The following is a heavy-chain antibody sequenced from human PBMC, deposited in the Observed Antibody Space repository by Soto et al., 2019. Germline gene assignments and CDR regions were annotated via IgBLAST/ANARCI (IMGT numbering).Heavy chain of an antibody. J-gene: IGHJ3*02. CDR2: IIPIFGTA. Sequence: SVKVSCKASGGTFSSYAISWVRQAPGQGLEWMGGIIPIFGTANYAQKFQGRVTITADESTSTAYMELSSLRSEDTAVYYCARPENSGSLLRDAFEIWGQGTMVTVSS. V-gene: IGHV1-69*13. CDR1: GGTFSSYA. CDR3: ARPENSGSLLRDAFEI. D-gene: IGHD1-26*01.